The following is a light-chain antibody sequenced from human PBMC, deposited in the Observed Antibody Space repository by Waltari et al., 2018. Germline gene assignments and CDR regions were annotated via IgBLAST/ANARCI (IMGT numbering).Light chain of an antibody. CDR1: QSLLLSDGMTY. CDR3: MQGRHLPRT. Sequence: DVVLTQSPLSLSVTPGQPASISCKSSQSLLLSDGMTYLYWYLQKPGQSPPLLIYAVSTRFSGVPDRFTGSGSGTDFTLKISRVEAEDIGVYYCMQGRHLPRTFGQGTRVEIK. J-gene: IGKJ1*01. V-gene: IGKV2-29*02. CDR2: AVS.